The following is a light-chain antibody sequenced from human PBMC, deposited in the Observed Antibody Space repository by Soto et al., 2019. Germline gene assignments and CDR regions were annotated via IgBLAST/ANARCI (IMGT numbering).Light chain of an antibody. CDR1: QRVSSSY. J-gene: IGKJ5*01. CDR2: GAS. V-gene: IGKV3-20*01. CDR3: QQYGSSPIT. Sequence: EIVLTQSPGTLSLSPGERATLSCRASQRVSSSYLAWYQQKPGQAPRLLIYGASSRATGIPDRFSGSGSATDFTLTINRLEPEDFAVYYCQQYGSSPITFGQGTRLEIK.